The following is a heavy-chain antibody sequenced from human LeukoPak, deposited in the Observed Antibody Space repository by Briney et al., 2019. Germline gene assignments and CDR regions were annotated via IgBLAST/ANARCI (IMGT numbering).Heavy chain of an antibody. J-gene: IGHJ4*02. CDR1: GGSISSSSYY. CDR2: IYTSGST. D-gene: IGHD3-10*01. CDR3: ARVRYYGSGSYFDY. Sequence: SETLSLTCTVSGGSISSSSYYSGWIRQPPGKGLEWIGRIYTSGSTNYNPSLKSRVTISVDTSKNQFSLKLSSVTAADTAVYYCARVRYYGSGSYFDYWGQGTLVTVSS. V-gene: IGHV4-61*02.